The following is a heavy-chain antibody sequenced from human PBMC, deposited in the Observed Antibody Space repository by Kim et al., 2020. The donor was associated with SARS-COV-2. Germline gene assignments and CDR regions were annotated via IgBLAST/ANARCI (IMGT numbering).Heavy chain of an antibody. CDR3: AKDRFGNYYYGMDV. Sequence: GGSLRLSCAASGFTFSSYGMHWVRQAPGKGLEWVAVISYDGSNKYYADSVKGRFTISRDNSKNTLYLQMNSLRAEDTAVYYCAKDRFGNYYYGMDVWGPG. CDR2: ISYDGSNK. J-gene: IGHJ6*02. V-gene: IGHV3-30*18. D-gene: IGHD3-10*01. CDR1: GFTFSSYG.